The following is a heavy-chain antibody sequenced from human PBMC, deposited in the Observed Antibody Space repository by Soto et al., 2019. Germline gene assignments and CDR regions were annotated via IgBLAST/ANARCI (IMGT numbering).Heavy chain of an antibody. J-gene: IGHJ6*03. CDR2: INPNSGGT. V-gene: IGHV1-2*04. Sequence: ASVKVSCKASGYTFTGYYMHWVRQAPGQGLEWMGWINPNSGGTNYAQKFQGWVTMTRDTSISTAYMELSRLRSDDTAVYYCAREGELGNSGDELVYYYMDVWGKGTTVTVSS. CDR1: GYTFTGYY. CDR3: AREGELGNSGDELVYYYMDV. D-gene: IGHD7-27*01.